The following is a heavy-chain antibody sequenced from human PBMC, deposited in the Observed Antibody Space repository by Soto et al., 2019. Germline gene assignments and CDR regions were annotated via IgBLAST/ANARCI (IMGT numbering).Heavy chain of an antibody. CDR1: GFTFSSYG. V-gene: IGHV3-33*01. CDR3: ARDRGAVAGTRYYYGMDV. Sequence: QVQLVESGGGMVQPGRSLRLSCAASGFTFSSYGMHWVRQAPGKGLEWVAVIWYDGTNKYYADSVKGRFTISRDNSKNTLYLQMNSLRAEDTAVYYCARDRGAVAGTRYYYGMDVWGQGTTVTVSS. CDR2: IWYDGTNK. D-gene: IGHD6-13*01. J-gene: IGHJ6*02.